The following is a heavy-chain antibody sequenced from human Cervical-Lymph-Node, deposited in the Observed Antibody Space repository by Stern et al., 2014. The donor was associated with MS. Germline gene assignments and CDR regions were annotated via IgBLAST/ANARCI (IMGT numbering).Heavy chain of an antibody. D-gene: IGHD6-19*01. CDR3: ARDLASSGWYKGWYFDL. Sequence: QVQLQESGPGLVKPSETLSLTCTVSGGSVTSDTYYWNWVRQSPGKGLEXIGYVFHRGTTNYNPSLKSRVTMSMDMSKNQFSLKLNSVTAADTAVYYCARDLASSGWYKGWYFDLWGRGTLVSVSS. V-gene: IGHV4-61*01. CDR1: GGSVTSDTYY. J-gene: IGHJ2*01. CDR2: VFHRGTT.